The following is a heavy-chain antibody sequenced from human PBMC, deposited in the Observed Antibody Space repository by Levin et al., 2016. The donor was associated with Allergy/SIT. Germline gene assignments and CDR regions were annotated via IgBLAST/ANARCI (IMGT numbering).Heavy chain of an antibody. CDR1: GFTFSSYS. V-gene: IGHV3-48*01. D-gene: IGHD2-2*01. CDR2: ISSSSSTI. J-gene: IGHJ4*02. Sequence: GGSLRLSCAASGFTFSSYSMNWVRQAPGKGLEWVSYISSSSSTIYYADSVKGRFTISRDNAKNSLYLQMNSLRAEDTAVYHCARVWEIVVVPAAIDYWGQGTLVTVSS. CDR3: ARVWEIVVVPAAIDY.